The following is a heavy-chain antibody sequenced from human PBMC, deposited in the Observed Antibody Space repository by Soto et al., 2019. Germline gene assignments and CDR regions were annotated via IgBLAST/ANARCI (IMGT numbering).Heavy chain of an antibody. Sequence: EVQLVESGGGLVQPGGSLRLSCAASGVTVSSNYMSWVRQAPGKGLEWVSVIYSGGSTYYADSVKGRFTISRDNSKHTLYLQMHSLRAEDTAVYYCARHGYNYGGGYFDYWGQGTLVTVSS. CDR3: ARHGYNYGGGYFDY. D-gene: IGHD5-18*01. CDR1: GVTVSSNY. CDR2: IYSGGST. J-gene: IGHJ4*02. V-gene: IGHV3-66*04.